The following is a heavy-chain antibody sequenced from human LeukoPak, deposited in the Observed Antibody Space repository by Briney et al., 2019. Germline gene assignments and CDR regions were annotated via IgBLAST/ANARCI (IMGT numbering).Heavy chain of an antibody. V-gene: IGHV1-69*13. J-gene: IGHJ6*04. D-gene: IGHD4-17*01. CDR2: IIPIFGTA. CDR1: GYTFTSYG. Sequence: SVKVSCKASGYTFTSYGISWVRQAPGQGLEWMGGIIPIFGTANYAQKFQGRVTITADESTSTAYMELSSLRSEDTAVYYCATGYGDYVVGIYYYYGMDVWGKGTTVTVSS. CDR3: ATGYGDYVVGIYYYYGMDV.